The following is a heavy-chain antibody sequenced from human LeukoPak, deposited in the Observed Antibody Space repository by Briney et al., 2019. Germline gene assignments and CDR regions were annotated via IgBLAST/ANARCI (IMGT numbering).Heavy chain of an antibody. CDR1: GFTFSSYW. CDR3: AKERSTWSTVDY. J-gene: IGHJ4*02. D-gene: IGHD6-13*01. CDR2: IKSDGSST. V-gene: IGHV3-74*01. Sequence: GGSLRLSCAASGFTFSSYWMHWVRQAPGKGLVWVSRIKSDGSSTNYADSVKGRFTISRDNAKNTLYLQLNRLRAEDTAVYYCAKERSTWSTVDYWGQGTLVTVSS.